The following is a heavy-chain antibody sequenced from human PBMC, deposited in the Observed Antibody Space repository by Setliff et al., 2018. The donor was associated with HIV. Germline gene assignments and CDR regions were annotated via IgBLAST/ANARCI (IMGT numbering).Heavy chain of an antibody. V-gene: IGHV1-18*01. CDR1: GYTFTSYG. J-gene: IGHJ3*02. CDR2: ISAYKGNT. Sequence: ASVKVSCKASGYTFTSYGISWVRQAPGQGLEWMGWISAYKGNTNYAQKLQGRVTMTTDTSTSTAYMELRSLRSDDTAVYYCARFRMVRGVIIHRPHHDAFDIWGQGTMVTVSS. CDR3: ARFRMVRGVIIHRPHHDAFDI. D-gene: IGHD3-10*01.